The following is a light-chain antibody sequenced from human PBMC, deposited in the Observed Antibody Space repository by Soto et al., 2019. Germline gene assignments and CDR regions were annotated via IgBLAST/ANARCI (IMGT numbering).Light chain of an antibody. CDR3: QSYDSSLSGYV. Sequence: QSVLTQPPAVSVAPGQRVTISGTGSSSNIGAGYEAHWYQQVPGTAPKLLIYENNNRPSGVPDRFSGSKSGTSASLAITGLQAEDEAEYSCQSYDSSLSGYVFGTGTKVNVL. CDR2: ENN. V-gene: IGLV1-40*01. CDR1: SSNIGAGYE. J-gene: IGLJ1*01.